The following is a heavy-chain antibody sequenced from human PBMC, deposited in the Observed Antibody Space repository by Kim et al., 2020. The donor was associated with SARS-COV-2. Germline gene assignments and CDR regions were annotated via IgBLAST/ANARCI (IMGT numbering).Heavy chain of an antibody. Sequence: GESLKISCKGSGYDFSTYWIGWVRQMPGKGLEWMGIIYPGDFDTRYSPSFQGQVTISVDKSIVTAYLQWSSLKASDTATYFCARAPSGISHPYHFDSWGQGTAVTVSS. D-gene: IGHD2-2*01. V-gene: IGHV5-51*01. CDR1: GYDFSTYW. J-gene: IGHJ4*02. CDR3: ARAPSGISHPYHFDS. CDR2: IYPGDFDT.